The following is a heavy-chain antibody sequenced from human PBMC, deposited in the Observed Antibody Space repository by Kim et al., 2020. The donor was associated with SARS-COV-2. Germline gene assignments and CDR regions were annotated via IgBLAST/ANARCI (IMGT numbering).Heavy chain of an antibody. D-gene: IGHD6-19*01. CDR2: K. Sequence: KHYADFVKDRFTISRDNSKNTLFLQMNSLTPEDTAVYYCAREGSSGWYPHWGQGSLVTVSS. V-gene: IGHV3-30*03. J-gene: IGHJ4*02. CDR3: AREGSSGWYPH.